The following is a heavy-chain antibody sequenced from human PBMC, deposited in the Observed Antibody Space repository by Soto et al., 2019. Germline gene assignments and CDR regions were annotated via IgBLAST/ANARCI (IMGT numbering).Heavy chain of an antibody. D-gene: IGHD2-2*01. Sequence: SETLSLTCTVSGGSISSYYWSWIRHAPGKGLEWIGFIYNTGSSDYNPSLRSRVTISVDTSKNQFSLKLKSVTAADTAVYYCAVPLTTSWNSWFEPWGQGTLGTVSS. CDR1: GGSISSYY. CDR2: IYNTGSS. V-gene: IGHV4-59*12. CDR3: AVPLTTSWNSWFEP. J-gene: IGHJ5*02.